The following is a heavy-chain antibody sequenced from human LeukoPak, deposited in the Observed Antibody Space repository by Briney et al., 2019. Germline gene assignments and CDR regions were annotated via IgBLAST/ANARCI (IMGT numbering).Heavy chain of an antibody. J-gene: IGHJ4*02. V-gene: IGHV4-59*12. CDR3: ARDGEQWLGEGYFDY. CDR2: IYYSGST. Sequence: SETLSLICTVSGGSISSYCWSWIRQPPGKGLEWIGYIYYSGSTNYNPSLKSRVTISVDTSKNQFSLKLSSVTAADTAVYYCARDGEQWLGEGYFDYWGQGTLVTVSS. CDR1: GGSISSYC. D-gene: IGHD6-19*01.